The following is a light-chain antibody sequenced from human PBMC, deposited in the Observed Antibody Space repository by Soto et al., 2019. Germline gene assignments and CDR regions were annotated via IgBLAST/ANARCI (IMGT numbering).Light chain of an antibody. J-gene: IGLJ1*01. CDR1: SSDVGGHNY. CDR2: EVT. V-gene: IGLV2-8*01. Sequence: LTQPPSASGSPGQSVTISCTGTSSDVGGHNYVSWYQQHPGKAPKLMIYEVTQRPSGVPDRFSGSKSGNTASPTVSGLQAEDEADYYCCSYAGNNNVFGTGTKVTVL. CDR3: CSYAGNNNV.